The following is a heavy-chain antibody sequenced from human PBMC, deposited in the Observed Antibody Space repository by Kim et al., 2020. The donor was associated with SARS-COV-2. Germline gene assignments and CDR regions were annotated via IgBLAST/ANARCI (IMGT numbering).Heavy chain of an antibody. J-gene: IGHJ4*02. D-gene: IGHD3-10*01. Sequence: GGSLRLSCAASGFTFSSYAMSWVRQAPGKGLEWVSAISGSGGSTYYADSVKGRFTISRDNSKNTLYLQMNSMRAEDMAVYYCAKAPLLWFGELYGFDYWGQGTLVTVSS. CDR2: ISGSGGST. V-gene: IGHV3-23*01. CDR3: AKAPLLWFGELYGFDY. CDR1: GFTFSSYA.